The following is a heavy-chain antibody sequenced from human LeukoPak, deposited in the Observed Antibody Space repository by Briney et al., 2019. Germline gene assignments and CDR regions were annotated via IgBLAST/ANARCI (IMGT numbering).Heavy chain of an antibody. CDR1: GFTFSSYA. D-gene: IGHD6-6*01. J-gene: IGHJ4*02. Sequence: GGSLRLSCAASGFTFSSYAMSWVRQAPGKGLEWVSAISSSGGTTYYADSVKGGFTISRDNSKNTLYLQMNSLRAEDTAVYYCAKVRGYSSSSTPIDHWGQGTLVTVSS. CDR3: AKVRGYSSSSTPIDH. CDR2: ISSSGGTT. V-gene: IGHV3-23*01.